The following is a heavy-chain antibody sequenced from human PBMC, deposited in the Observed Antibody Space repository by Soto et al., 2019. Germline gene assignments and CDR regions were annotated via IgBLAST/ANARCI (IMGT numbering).Heavy chain of an antibody. J-gene: IGHJ5*02. V-gene: IGHV3-33*01. Sequence: GGSLRLSCAASGFTFSSYGMHWVRQAPGKGLEWVAVIWYDGSNKYYADSVKGRFTISRDNSKNTLYLQMNSLRAEDTAVYYCAREEVVTNWFDPWGQGTLVTVSS. D-gene: IGHD3-22*01. CDR2: IWYDGSNK. CDR3: AREEVVTNWFDP. CDR1: GFTFSSYG.